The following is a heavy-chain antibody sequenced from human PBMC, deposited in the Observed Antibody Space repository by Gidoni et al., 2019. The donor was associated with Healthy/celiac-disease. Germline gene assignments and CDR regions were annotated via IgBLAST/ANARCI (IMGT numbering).Heavy chain of an antibody. J-gene: IGHJ4*02. CDR3: ARTLDYVWGSYRYPFDY. D-gene: IGHD3-16*02. V-gene: IGHV1-18*01. CDR2: ISAYNGNT. CDR1: GYPFTSYG. Sequence: QVQLVQSGAEVKQPGAPVEVSCKASGYPFTSYGISWVRQAPGQGLEWMGWISAYNGNTNYAQKLQGRVTMTTDTSTSTAYMELRSLRSDDTAVYYCARTLDYVWGSYRYPFDYWGQGTLVTVSS.